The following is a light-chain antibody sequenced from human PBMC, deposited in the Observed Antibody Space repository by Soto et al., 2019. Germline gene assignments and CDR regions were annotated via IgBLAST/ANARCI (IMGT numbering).Light chain of an antibody. V-gene: IGLV2-14*02. Sequence: QSALTQPASVSGSPGQSITISCSGTTSDIESYNLVSWYQQHPGKAPKLVIYEVSNRPSGASNRFSGPKSGYTASLTISGLQAEDEADYYCSSYTSTNSFYVFGTGTKVTVL. CDR2: EVS. J-gene: IGLJ1*01. CDR1: TSDIESYNL. CDR3: SSYTSTNSFYV.